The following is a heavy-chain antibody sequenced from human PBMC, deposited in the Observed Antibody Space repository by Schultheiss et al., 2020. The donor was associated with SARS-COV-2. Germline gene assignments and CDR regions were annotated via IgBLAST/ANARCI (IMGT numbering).Heavy chain of an antibody. D-gene: IGHD2-2*02. Sequence: GESLKISCAASGFTFSSYAMSWVRQAPGKGLEWVSAISGSGGSTYYADSVKGRFTISRDNSKNTLYLQMNSLRAGDTAVYYCARDRCSSTSCYTHAFDIWGQGTMVTVSS. J-gene: IGHJ3*02. V-gene: IGHV3-23*01. CDR3: ARDRCSSTSCYTHAFDI. CDR2: ISGSGGST. CDR1: GFTFSSYA.